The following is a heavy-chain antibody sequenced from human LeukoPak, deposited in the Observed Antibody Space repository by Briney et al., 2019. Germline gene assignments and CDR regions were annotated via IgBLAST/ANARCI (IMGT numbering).Heavy chain of an antibody. V-gene: IGHV4-38-2*02. CDR1: GYSISSGYY. Sequence: SETLSLTCTVSGYSISSGYYWGWIRQPPGKGLEWIGSIYHSGRTFYNPSLKSRVTISVDTSKNQFSLKLTSVTAADTAVYYCARVGGVDVWGKGTTVTISS. J-gene: IGHJ6*04. CDR3: ARVGGVDV. CDR2: IYHSGRT. D-gene: IGHD1-26*01.